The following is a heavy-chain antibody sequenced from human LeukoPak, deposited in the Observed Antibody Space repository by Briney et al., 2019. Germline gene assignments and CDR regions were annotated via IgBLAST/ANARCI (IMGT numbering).Heavy chain of an antibody. CDR2: IFAYNVNT. CDR3: ARDGLYGAVWFDP. V-gene: IGHV1-18*01. J-gene: IGHJ5*02. D-gene: IGHD6-19*01. CDR1: GYTFTIYG. Sequence: ASVRVSCKASGYTFTIYGISWVRQAPGQGLEWMGWIFAYNVNTNYAQKLQGRVTMTTDTSTSTAYMELRSLRSDDTAVYYCARDGLYGAVWFDPWGQGTLVTVSS.